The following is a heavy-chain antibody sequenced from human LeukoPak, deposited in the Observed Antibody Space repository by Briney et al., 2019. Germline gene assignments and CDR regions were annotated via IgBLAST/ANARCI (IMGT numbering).Heavy chain of an antibody. D-gene: IGHD4-17*01. CDR3: AKNLYGDYAGGDY. CDR2: ISKSGGSNT. V-gene: IGHV3-23*01. Sequence: PGGSLRLSCAASGFTFSSYAMKWVRQAPGKGLEWVSTISKSGGSNTYYADSVKGRFTISRDNSKNTLYLQMNSLRAEDTATYYCAKNLYGDYAGGDYWGQGTLVTVSS. CDR1: GFTFSSYA. J-gene: IGHJ4*02.